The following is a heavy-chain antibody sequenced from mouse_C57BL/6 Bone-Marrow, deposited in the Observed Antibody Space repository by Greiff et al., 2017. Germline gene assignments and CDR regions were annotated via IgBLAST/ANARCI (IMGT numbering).Heavy chain of an antibody. CDR1: GYTFTSYW. D-gene: IGHD1-1*01. Sequence: VQLQQPGAEFVKPGASVKLSCKASGYTFTSYWMQWVKQRPGQGLEWIGEIDPSDSYTTYNQKFKGKATLTVDTSYSTAYMQLSSLTSEDSAVYYCAREGITTVVATPPWFAYWGQGTLVTVSA. CDR3: AREGITTVVATPPWFAY. V-gene: IGHV1-50*01. CDR2: IDPSDSYT. J-gene: IGHJ3*01.